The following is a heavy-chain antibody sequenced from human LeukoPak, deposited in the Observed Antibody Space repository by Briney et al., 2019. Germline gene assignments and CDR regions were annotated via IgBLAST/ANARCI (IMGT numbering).Heavy chain of an antibody. CDR1: GFAFSSYA. D-gene: IGHD1-26*01. J-gene: IGHJ4*02. CDR2: ISYDGSNK. Sequence: GGSLRLSCAASGFAFSSYAMHWVRQAPGKGLEWVAVISYDGSNKYYADSVKGRFTISRDNSKNTLYLQMNSLRAEDTAVYYCARDGVGWELRDFDYWGQGTLVTVSS. V-gene: IGHV3-30-3*01. CDR3: ARDGVGWELRDFDY.